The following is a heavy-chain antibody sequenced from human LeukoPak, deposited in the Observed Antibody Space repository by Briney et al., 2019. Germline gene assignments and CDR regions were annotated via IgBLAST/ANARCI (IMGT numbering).Heavy chain of an antibody. J-gene: IGHJ5*01. CDR3: ARQNLYNWFDS. CDR1: GFTFSSYW. D-gene: IGHD2-8*01. Sequence: GGSLRLSCAASGFTFSSYWMSWVRQAPGKGLEWVASIKQDGSEKYYVDSVKGRLTISRDNAKNSLYLQMNSLRAEGTAVYYCARQNLYNWFDSWGQGALVTVSS. CDR2: IKQDGSEK. V-gene: IGHV3-7*03.